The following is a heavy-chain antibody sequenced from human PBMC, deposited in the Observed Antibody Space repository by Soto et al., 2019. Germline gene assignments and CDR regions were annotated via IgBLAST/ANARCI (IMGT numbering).Heavy chain of an antibody. CDR1: SGSISSDDSY. V-gene: IGHV4-30-4*02. D-gene: IGHD5-12*01. CDR3: ARDLRGYGNFDY. Sequence: PSDTLSLTCXVSSGSISSDDSYWTLISQPPGKGLEWIGYIYYGVTTYYNPSLKSRATISVDTSKNQFSLKLSSVTVADTAVYYCARDLRGYGNFDYWGQGTLVTVSS. CDR2: IYYGVTT. J-gene: IGHJ4*02.